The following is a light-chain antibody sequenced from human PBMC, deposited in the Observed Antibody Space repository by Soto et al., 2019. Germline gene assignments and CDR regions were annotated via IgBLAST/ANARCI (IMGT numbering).Light chain of an antibody. Sequence: QTVVTQEPSFSVPPGATVTLTCGLSAGSVSTSHYPSWYQQTPGLAPRTPIYSTDTRSSGVTARFSGFIVVNKAARNITGEQAEDESDYYCVLFIRTGVVVGGGTKLTVL. CDR2: STD. CDR1: AGSVSTSHY. J-gene: IGLJ2*01. CDR3: VLFIRTGVV. V-gene: IGLV8-61*01.